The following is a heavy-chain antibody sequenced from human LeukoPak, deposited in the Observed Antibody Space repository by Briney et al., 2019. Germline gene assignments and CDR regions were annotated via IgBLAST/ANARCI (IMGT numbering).Heavy chain of an antibody. CDR1: VLPFRRLC. V-gene: IGHV3-74*01. CDR2: NSSDGSST. J-gene: IGHJ4*02. Sequence: LSLFYALWVLPFRRLCTHWVTQPSAKALVYVLRNSSDGSSTNYADFVRGGFTISRDNAKNTLYLQMNSLSAEHTAVYYCARADLVGVRSGGRYFDYWGQGTLVTVSS. D-gene: IGHD1-26*01. CDR3: ARADLVGVRSGGRYFDY.